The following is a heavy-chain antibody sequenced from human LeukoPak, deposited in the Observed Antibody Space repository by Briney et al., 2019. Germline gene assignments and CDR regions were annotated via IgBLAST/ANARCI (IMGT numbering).Heavy chain of an antibody. Sequence: GGSLRLSCAASGFTFSSYGMHWVRQAPGKGLEWVAVISYDGSNKYYADSVKGRFTISRDNSKNTLYLQMNSLRAEDTAVYYCAKDGSYPREYYYYYYGMDVWGKGTTVTVSS. V-gene: IGHV3-30*18. CDR2: ISYDGSNK. CDR1: GFTFSSYG. J-gene: IGHJ6*04. CDR3: AKDGSYPREYYYYYYGMDV. D-gene: IGHD3-10*01.